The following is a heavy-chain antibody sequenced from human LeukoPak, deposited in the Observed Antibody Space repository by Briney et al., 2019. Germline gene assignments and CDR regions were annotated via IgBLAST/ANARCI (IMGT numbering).Heavy chain of an antibody. Sequence: SETLSLTCTVSGGSISSSSYYWGWIRQPPGKGLQWIGYIYYTGSTDYNFSLKSRVTISLDTSENQFSLRLNSVTAADSAVYFCASSRGPSSSWSFGSWGQGILVTVSS. CDR2: IYYTGST. J-gene: IGHJ4*02. V-gene: IGHV4-61*05. CDR3: ASSRGPSSSWSFGS. D-gene: IGHD6-13*01. CDR1: GGSISSSSYY.